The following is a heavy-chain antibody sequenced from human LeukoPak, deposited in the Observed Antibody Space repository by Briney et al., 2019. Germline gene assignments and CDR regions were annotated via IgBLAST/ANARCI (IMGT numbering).Heavy chain of an antibody. CDR2: ISGSGGST. D-gene: IGHD3-10*01. Sequence: GGSLRLSCAASGFTFSSYGMSWVRQAPGKGLEWVSAISGSGGSTYYADSVKGRSTISRDNSKNTLYLQMNSLRAEDTAVYYCAKRTLWFGELLTLNYYYYYMDVWGKGTTVTISS. J-gene: IGHJ6*03. CDR3: AKRTLWFGELLTLNYYYYYMDV. V-gene: IGHV3-23*01. CDR1: GFTFSSYG.